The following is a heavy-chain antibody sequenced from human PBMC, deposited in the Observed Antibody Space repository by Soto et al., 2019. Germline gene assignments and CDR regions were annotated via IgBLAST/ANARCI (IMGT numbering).Heavy chain of an antibody. CDR3: ARDRGYSSGCDLDV. V-gene: IGHV4-31*03. CDR2: IYYSWDT. Sequence: QVQLQESGPGLVKPSQTLSLTCTVSGGSISSGGYSWSWIRQHPGKGLEWIGYIYYSWDTSYNPSLKERLTISVDMSKNHFSLNLSSVTAADTAVYYCARDRGYSSGCDLDVWGQGTTVTVSS. D-gene: IGHD6-19*01. J-gene: IGHJ6*02. CDR1: GGSISSGGYS.